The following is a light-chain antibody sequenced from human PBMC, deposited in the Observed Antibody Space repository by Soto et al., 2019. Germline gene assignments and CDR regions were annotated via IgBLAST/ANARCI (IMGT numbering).Light chain of an antibody. CDR3: QQYNSYLIT. Sequence: PSTLSVSLGYIVTITCRASQTIISWLAWYQQKPGKAPKLLIYKASTLKSGVPSRFSGSGSGTEFTLTISSLQPDDFATYYCQQYNSYLITFGQGTRLEIK. CDR2: KAS. J-gene: IGKJ5*01. CDR1: QTIISW. V-gene: IGKV1-5*03.